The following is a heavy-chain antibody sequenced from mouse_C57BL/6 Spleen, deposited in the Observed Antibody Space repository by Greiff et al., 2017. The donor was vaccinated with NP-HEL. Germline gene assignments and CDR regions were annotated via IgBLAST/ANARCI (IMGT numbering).Heavy chain of an antibody. CDR3: ARGDLTPWFAY. J-gene: IGHJ3*01. D-gene: IGHD4-1*01. CDR1: GYTFTDYY. CDR2: INPYNGGT. Sequence: VQLKQSGPVLVKPGASVKMSCKASGYTFTDYYMNWVKQSHGKSLEWIGVINPYNGGTSYNQKFKGKATLTVDKSSSTAYMELNSLTSEDSAVYYCARGDLTPWFAYWGQGTLVTVSA. V-gene: IGHV1-19*01.